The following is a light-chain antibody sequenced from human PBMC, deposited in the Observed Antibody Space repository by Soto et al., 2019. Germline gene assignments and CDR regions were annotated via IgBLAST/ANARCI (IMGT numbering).Light chain of an antibody. J-gene: IGKJ1*01. Sequence: AIQLTQSPSYLSASVGDRVTITCRASQGIRNDLGWYQQKPGKAPKLLIYAASSLQSGVPSRFSGSASGTDFTLTISSLQPEDFATYYCLQDYSYPWTFGQGTKVEIK. V-gene: IGKV1-6*01. CDR2: AAS. CDR1: QGIRND. CDR3: LQDYSYPWT.